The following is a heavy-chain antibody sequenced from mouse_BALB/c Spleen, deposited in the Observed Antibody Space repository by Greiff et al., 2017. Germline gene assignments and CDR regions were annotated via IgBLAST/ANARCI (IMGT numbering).Heavy chain of an antibody. CDR1: GFTFTSFG. D-gene: IGHD1-3*01. J-gene: IGHJ2*01. CDR2: ISSGSSTI. CDR3: ERVGEVGRVFDY. Sequence: EVKLVESGGGLVQPGGSRKLSCAASGFTFTSFGMHWVRQAPEKGLEWVAYISSGSSTIYYADTVKGRFTITRDNTKNTLFLQMTSLRSEDAAMYYCERVGEVGRVFDYWGQGTTLTVSA. V-gene: IGHV5-17*02.